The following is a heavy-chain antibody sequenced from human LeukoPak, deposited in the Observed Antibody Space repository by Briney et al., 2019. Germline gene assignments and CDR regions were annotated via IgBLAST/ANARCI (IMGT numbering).Heavy chain of an antibody. CDR1: GGSISSYY. J-gene: IGHJ3*02. CDR2: IYYSGST. D-gene: IGHD6-13*01. Sequence: PSETLSLTCTVSGGSISSYYWSWIRQPPGKGLEWIGYIYYSGSTNYNPSLKSRVTISVDTSKNQFSLKLSSVAAADTAVYYCARARLHSSSWIGRVDAFDIWGQGTMVTVSS. V-gene: IGHV4-59*01. CDR3: ARARLHSSSWIGRVDAFDI.